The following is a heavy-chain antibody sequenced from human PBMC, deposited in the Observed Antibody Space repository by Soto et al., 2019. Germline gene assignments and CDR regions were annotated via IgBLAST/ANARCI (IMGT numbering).Heavy chain of an antibody. CDR3: ARFFGGLLGGAFDI. J-gene: IGHJ3*02. V-gene: IGHV3-53*02. D-gene: IGHD3-10*01. CDR1: GFTVSSNY. Sequence: EVQLVETGGGLIQPGGSLRLSCAASGFTVSSNYMSWVRQAPGKGLEWVSVIYSGGSTYYADSVKGRFTISRDNSKNTLFFKLKGLRAEDRALYYWARFFGGLLGGAFDIWGKGKMVPVSS. CDR2: IYSGGST.